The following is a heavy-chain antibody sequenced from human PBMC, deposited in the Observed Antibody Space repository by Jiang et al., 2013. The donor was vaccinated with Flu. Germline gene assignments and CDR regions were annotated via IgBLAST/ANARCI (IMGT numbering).Heavy chain of an antibody. CDR1: GYIFSDYF. D-gene: IGHD2-15*01. V-gene: IGHV1-69-2*01. CDR2: IDPEDGDT. J-gene: IGHJ2*01. Sequence: SGAEVKRPGATVKISCKVSGYIFSDYFLHWFQQAPGKGLEWMGRIDPEDGDTEFAGRFRGRVTITAETSLQTAYMELSSLMSEDTATYYCARESGPTGGTYWYFDLWGRGTLVTVSS. CDR3: ARESGPTGGTYWYFDL.